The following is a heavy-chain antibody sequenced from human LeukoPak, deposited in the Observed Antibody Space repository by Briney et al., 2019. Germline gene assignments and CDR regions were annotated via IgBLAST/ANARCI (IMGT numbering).Heavy chain of an antibody. CDR3: ARTKVYGGNFDY. J-gene: IGHJ4*02. Sequence: EASVKVSCKASGYTFTSYGISWVRQAPGQGLEWMGWISAYNGNTNYAQKFQGRVTMTRDTSTSTVYMELSSLRSEDTAVYYCARTKVYGGNFDYWGQGTLVTVSS. CDR2: ISAYNGNT. D-gene: IGHD4-23*01. V-gene: IGHV1-18*01. CDR1: GYTFTSYG.